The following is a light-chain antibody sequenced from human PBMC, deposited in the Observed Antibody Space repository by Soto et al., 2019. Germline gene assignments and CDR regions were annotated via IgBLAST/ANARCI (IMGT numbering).Light chain of an antibody. CDR3: QQANSFPLP. Sequence: DIQMTQSPSSVSASVGDRVTITCRASQGISSLLAWYQQKPGKAPNLLIHTASSLQSGVPSRFTGSGAGTDFTLTISSRQPEDFATYYCQQANSFPLPFGGGTKVEIK. V-gene: IGKV1-12*01. CDR1: QGISSL. J-gene: IGKJ4*01. CDR2: TAS.